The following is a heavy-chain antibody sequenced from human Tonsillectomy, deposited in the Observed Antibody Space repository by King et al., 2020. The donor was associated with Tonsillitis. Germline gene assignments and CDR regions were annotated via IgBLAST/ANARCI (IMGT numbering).Heavy chain of an antibody. V-gene: IGHV3-64D*06. D-gene: IGHD7-27*01. Sequence: VQLVESGGGLVQPGGSLRLSCSASGFTFSSYAMHWVRQATGKGLEYVSAISSNGGSTYYADSVKGRFTISRDNSKNTLYLQMSSLRAEDTAVYYCVKDQGNGDMDVWGKGTTVTVSS. CDR2: ISSNGGST. CDR1: GFTFSSYA. J-gene: IGHJ6*04. CDR3: VKDQGNGDMDV.